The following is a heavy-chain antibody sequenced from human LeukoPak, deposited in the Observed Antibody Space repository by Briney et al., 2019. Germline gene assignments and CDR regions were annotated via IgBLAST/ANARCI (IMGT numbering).Heavy chain of an antibody. J-gene: IGHJ4*02. CDR2: IKQDGSEK. D-gene: IGHD3-10*01. CDR1: GFTFSSYW. Sequence: PGGTLRLSCAASGFTFSSYWMSWVRQAPGKGLEWLANIKQDGSEKYYVDSVKGRFTISRDNAKNSLYLQMNSLRAEDTAVYYCARDQFGFGELFDYWGQGTLVTVSS. CDR3: ARDQFGFGELFDY. V-gene: IGHV3-7*01.